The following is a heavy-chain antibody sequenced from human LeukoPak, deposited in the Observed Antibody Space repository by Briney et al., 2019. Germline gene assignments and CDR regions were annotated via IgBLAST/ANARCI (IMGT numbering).Heavy chain of an antibody. J-gene: IGHJ4*02. CDR1: GFAVSSNY. D-gene: IGHD3-10*01. Sequence: GGSLRLSCAGSGFAVSSNYMNWVRQAPGKGLEWVSVLYPDGRTYYADSVKGRFTISRDVSKNTLFLQMTSLRAEDTAVYYCAKAKGWYGEGYFDYWGQGTLVTVSS. CDR2: LYPDGRT. CDR3: AKAKGWYGEGYFDY. V-gene: IGHV3-53*01.